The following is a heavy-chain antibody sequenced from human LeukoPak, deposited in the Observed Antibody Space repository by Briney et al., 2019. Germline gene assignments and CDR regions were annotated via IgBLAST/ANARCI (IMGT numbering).Heavy chain of an antibody. CDR3: ARDIVVVPAAKESWFDP. Sequence: GASVKVSCKASGYTFTSYGISWVRQAPGQGLEWMGWISAYNGNTNYAQKLQGRVTMTTDTSTSTAYMELRSLRSDDTAVYYCARDIVVVPAAKESWFDPWGQGTLVTVSS. CDR1: GYTFTSYG. D-gene: IGHD2-2*01. CDR2: ISAYNGNT. J-gene: IGHJ5*02. V-gene: IGHV1-18*01.